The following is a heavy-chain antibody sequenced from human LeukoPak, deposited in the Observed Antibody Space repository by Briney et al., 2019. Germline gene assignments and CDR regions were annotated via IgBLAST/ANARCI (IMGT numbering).Heavy chain of an antibody. D-gene: IGHD2-2*01. J-gene: IGHJ6*02. CDR1: GGSISSSSYY. Sequence: SETLSLTCTVSGGSISSSSYYWGWIRQPPGKGLEWIGSIYYSGSTYYNPSLKSRVTISVDTSKNQFPLKLSSVTAADTAVYYCAGRDCRSTSCYFYYYGMDVWGQGTTVTFSS. CDR2: IYYSGST. CDR3: AGRDCRSTSCYFYYYGMDV. V-gene: IGHV4-39*01.